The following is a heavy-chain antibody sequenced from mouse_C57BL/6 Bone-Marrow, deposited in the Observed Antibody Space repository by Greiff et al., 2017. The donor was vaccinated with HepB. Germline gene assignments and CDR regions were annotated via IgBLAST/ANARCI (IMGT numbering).Heavy chain of an antibody. V-gene: IGHV1-55*01. D-gene: IGHD1-1*01. CDR3: ARSSYYYGSSSWYFDV. CDR1: GYTFTSYW. Sequence: QVQLQQPGAELVKPGASVKMSCKASGYTFTSYWITWVKQRPGQGLEWIGDIYPGSGSTNYNEKFKSKATLTVDTSSSKAYMQLSSLTSEDSAVYYCARSSYYYGSSSWYFDVWGTGTTVTVSS. J-gene: IGHJ1*03. CDR2: IYPGSGST.